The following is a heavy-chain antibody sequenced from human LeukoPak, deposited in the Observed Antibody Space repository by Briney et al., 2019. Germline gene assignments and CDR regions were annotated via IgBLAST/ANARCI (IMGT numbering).Heavy chain of an antibody. V-gene: IGHV1-69*13. J-gene: IGHJ4*02. CDR1: GGTFSSYA. D-gene: IGHD5-18*01. Sequence: ASVKVSCKASGGTFSSYAISWVRQAPGQGLEWMGGIIPIFGTANYAQKFQGRVTITADESTSTAYMELSSLRSEDTAVYYCARGRETAMVTAFVYWGQGTLVTVSS. CDR2: IIPIFGTA. CDR3: ARGRETAMVTAFVY.